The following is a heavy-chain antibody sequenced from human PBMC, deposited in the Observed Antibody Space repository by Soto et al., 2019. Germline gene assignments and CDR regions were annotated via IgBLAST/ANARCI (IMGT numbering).Heavy chain of an antibody. CDR2: IYHSGST. CDR3: ARAFIVVVPAAIESWFDP. J-gene: IGHJ5*02. D-gene: IGHD2-2*01. Sequence: SETLSLPCAVSGGSISSSNWWSWVRQPPGKGLEWIGEIYHSGSTNYNPSLKRRVTISVNKPKNQFSLKLSSVTAADTAVYYCARAFIVVVPAAIESWFDPWGQGTLVTVSA. V-gene: IGHV4-4*02. CDR1: GGSISSSNW.